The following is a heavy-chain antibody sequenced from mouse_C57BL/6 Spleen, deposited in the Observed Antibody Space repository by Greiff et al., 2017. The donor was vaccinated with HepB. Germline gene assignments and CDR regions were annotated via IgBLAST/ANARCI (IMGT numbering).Heavy chain of an antibody. J-gene: IGHJ4*01. CDR2: IDPSDSYT. CDR3: ARRREAMDY. Sequence: VQLQQPGAELVKPGASVKPSCKASGYTFTSYWMQWVKQRPGQGLEWIGEIDPSDSYTNYNQKFKGKATLTVDTSSSTAYMQLSSLTSEDSAVYYCARRREAMDYWGQGTSVTVSS. V-gene: IGHV1-50*01. CDR1: GYTFTSYW.